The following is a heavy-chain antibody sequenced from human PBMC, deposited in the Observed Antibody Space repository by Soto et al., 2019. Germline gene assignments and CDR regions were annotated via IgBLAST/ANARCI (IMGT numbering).Heavy chain of an antibody. CDR1: GFTVSNTY. CDR2: IYTAGGT. V-gene: IGHV3-53*01. J-gene: IGHJ5*02. Sequence: PGGSLRLCCAASGFTVSNTYMTWVRQPPGKGLECVSVIYTAGGTNYADSVKGRFIISRDNSKNTLYLQMNSLRAEDTAVYYCARALPVAKGGFDPWGQGTLVTVSS. D-gene: IGHD2-2*01. CDR3: ARALPVAKGGFDP.